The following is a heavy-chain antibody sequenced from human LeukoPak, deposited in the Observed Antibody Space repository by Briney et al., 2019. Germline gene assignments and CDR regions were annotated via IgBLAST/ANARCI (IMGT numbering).Heavy chain of an antibody. Sequence: SETLSLTCNVSGDSVSSGYWSWIRHSPGKGLEWIGFIQDTGITDYNPSLKSRLLMSLDTSKNQFSLNLRSVTAADTAVYYCAGRGHRYSRDWGQGSLVTISS. CDR3: AGRGHRYSRD. CDR1: GDSVSSGY. V-gene: IGHV4-4*09. J-gene: IGHJ1*01. D-gene: IGHD2-15*01. CDR2: IQDTGIT.